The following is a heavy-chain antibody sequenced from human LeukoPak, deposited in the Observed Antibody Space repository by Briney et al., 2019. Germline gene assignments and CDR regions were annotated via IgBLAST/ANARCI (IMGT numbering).Heavy chain of an antibody. CDR2: IYHSGST. J-gene: IGHJ4*02. Sequence: PSGTLSLTCAVSGGSISSSNWWSWVRQPPGKGLEWIGEIYHSGSTNYNPSLKSRVTISVDKSKNQFSLKLSSVTAADTAVYYCARERRDGYNTPHFDYWGQGTLVTVSS. CDR1: GGSISSSNW. CDR3: ARERRDGYNTPHFDY. D-gene: IGHD5-24*01. V-gene: IGHV4-4*02.